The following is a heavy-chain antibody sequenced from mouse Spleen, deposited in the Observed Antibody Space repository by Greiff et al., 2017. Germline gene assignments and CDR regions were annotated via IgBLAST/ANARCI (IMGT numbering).Heavy chain of an antibody. CDR3: ARGGGYFTPFAY. Sequence: DVKLVESGGGLVKPGGSLKLSCAASGFTFSSYAMSWVRQSPEKRLEWVAEISSGGSYTYYPDTVTGRFTISRDNAKNTLYLEMSSLRSEDTAMYYCARGGGYFTPFAYWGQGTLVTVSA. J-gene: IGHJ3*01. V-gene: IGHV5-9-4*01. CDR2: ISSGGSYT. D-gene: IGHD2-3*01. CDR1: GFTFSSYA.